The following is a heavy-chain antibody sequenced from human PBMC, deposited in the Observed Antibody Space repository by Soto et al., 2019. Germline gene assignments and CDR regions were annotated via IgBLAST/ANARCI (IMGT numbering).Heavy chain of an antibody. Sequence: WTWIRQSPEKGLEWIGEVNHSGTTYSNPSLKTRVTISVHTPKNQFSLKMSSVTAADTAGYYFARGIGYCSSINCYSSRRLRFDSWGQGTLVT. V-gene: IGHV4-34*01. D-gene: IGHD2-2*01. CDR2: VNHSGTT. CDR3: ARGIGYCSSINCYSSRRLRFDS. J-gene: IGHJ4*02.